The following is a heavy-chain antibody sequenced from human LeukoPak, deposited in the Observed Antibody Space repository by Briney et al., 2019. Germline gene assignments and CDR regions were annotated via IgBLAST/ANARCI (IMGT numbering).Heavy chain of an antibody. Sequence: PSETLSLTCAVYGGSFSGYYWSWIRQPPGKGLEWIGEINHSGSTNYNPSLKSRVTISVDTSKNQFSLKLSSVTAADTAVYYCARHVNYDFWSGSRGFFDIWGQGTMVTVSS. D-gene: IGHD3-3*01. CDR2: INHSGST. CDR3: ARHVNYDFWSGSRGFFDI. CDR1: GGSFSGYY. J-gene: IGHJ3*02. V-gene: IGHV4-34*01.